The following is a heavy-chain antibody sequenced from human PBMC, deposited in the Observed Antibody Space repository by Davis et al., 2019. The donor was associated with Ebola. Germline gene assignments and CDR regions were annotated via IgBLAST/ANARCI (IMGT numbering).Heavy chain of an antibody. CDR1: GSFSSSSW. CDR2: INSDGSST. Sequence: SLITSCAASGSFSSSSWLHWLRHPPRKRLVWVSRINSDGSSTSYPASVKGRFTISRDNAKNTLYLQMNSLRAEDTAVYYCARALPYYYGMDVWGQGTTVTVSS. J-gene: IGHJ6*02. V-gene: IGHV3-74*01. CDR3: ARALPYYYGMDV.